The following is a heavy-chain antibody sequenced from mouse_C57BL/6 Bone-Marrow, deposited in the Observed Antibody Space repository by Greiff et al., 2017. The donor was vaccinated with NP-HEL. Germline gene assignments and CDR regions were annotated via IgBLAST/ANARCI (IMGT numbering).Heavy chain of an antibody. Sequence: QVQLKQPGAELVKPGASVKVSCKASGYTFTSYWMHWVKQRPGQGLEWIGRIHPSDSDTNYNQKFKGKATLTVDKSSSTAYMQLSSLTSEDSAVYYCAIGWLLPYYYAMDYWGQGTSVTVSS. V-gene: IGHV1-74*01. J-gene: IGHJ4*01. D-gene: IGHD2-3*01. CDR2: IHPSDSDT. CDR1: GYTFTSYW. CDR3: AIGWLLPYYYAMDY.